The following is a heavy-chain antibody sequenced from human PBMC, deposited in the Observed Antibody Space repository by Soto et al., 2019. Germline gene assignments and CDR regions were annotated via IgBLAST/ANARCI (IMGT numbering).Heavy chain of an antibody. D-gene: IGHD5-18*01. Sequence: QITLKESGPTLVKPTQPLTLTWTFSGFSLTTRGVGVSRIRQPPGKALEWLALVYWDDDAGYRPAPKSRLTTTNDTPKNKGVLTLTNMDPVDKATYYCAHRPRGYSYHFDSWGQGTLVTVSS. CDR3: AHRPRGYSYHFDS. V-gene: IGHV2-5*02. CDR2: VYWDDDA. J-gene: IGHJ4*02. CDR1: GFSLTTRGVG.